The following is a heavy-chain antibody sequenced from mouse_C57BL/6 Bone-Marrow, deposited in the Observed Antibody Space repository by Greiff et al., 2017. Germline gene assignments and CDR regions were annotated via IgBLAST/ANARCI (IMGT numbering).Heavy chain of an antibody. CDR1: GFTFSDYY. CDR2: ISNGGGST. D-gene: IGHD2-3*01. CDR3: ARHGGYYVENYFDY. J-gene: IGHJ2*01. V-gene: IGHV5-12*01. Sequence: EVQLKESGGGLVQPGGSLKLSCAASGFTFSDYYMYWVRQTPEKRLEWVAYISNGGGSTYYPDTVKGRFTISRDNAKNTLYLQMSRLKSEDTAMYYCARHGGYYVENYFDYWGQGTTLTVSS.